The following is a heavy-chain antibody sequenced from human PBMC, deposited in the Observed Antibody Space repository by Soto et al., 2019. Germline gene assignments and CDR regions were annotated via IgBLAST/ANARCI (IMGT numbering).Heavy chain of an antibody. V-gene: IGHV5-51*01. J-gene: IGHJ6*02. CDR3: ARHEATYYNFYGMDV. Sequence: PGESLKISCKSYGHSFTTYWIAWVRQVPGKGLEWMGSIHPGESDTRYSPAFQGQVAISADRSITTAYLQWSSLTASDTAMYYCARHEATYYNFYGMDVWGQGTTVTVSS. CDR2: IHPGESDT. CDR1: GHSFTTYW.